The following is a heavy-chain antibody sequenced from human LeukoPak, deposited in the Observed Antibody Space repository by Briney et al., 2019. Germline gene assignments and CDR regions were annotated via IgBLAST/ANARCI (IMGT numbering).Heavy chain of an antibody. CDR1: GGSFSGYY. V-gene: IGHV4-34*01. D-gene: IGHD3-3*01. CDR3: ARSGRLRFLEWLGGHFDY. Sequence: PSETLSLTCAVYGGSFSGYYWSWIRQPPGKGLEWIGEINHSGSTNYNPSLKSRVTISVDTSKNQFSLKLSSVTAADTAVYYCARSGRLRFLEWLGGHFDYWGQGTLVTVSS. CDR2: INHSGST. J-gene: IGHJ4*02.